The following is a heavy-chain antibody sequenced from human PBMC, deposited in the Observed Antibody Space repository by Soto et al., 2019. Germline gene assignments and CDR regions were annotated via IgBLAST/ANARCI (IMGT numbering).Heavy chain of an antibody. CDR3: AHSLGRGYDFWMGQYYFDY. CDR2: IYWNDDK. J-gene: IGHJ4*02. D-gene: IGHD3-3*01. CDR1: GFSLSTSGVG. Sequence: QITLKESGPTLVKPTQTLTLTCTFSGFSLSTSGVGVGWIRQPPGNALEWLALIYWNDDKRYSPSMKSTLTITKDTAKNQVVVTLTNMDAVDTATSYCAHSLGRGYDFWMGQYYFDYWGQGTLVTVSS. V-gene: IGHV2-5*01.